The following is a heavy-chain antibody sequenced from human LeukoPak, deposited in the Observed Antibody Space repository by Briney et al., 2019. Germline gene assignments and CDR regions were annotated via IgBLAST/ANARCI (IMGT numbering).Heavy chain of an antibody. CDR3: ARTFDFWSGSWYMDV. D-gene: IGHD3-3*01. CDR1: GYTFTGYY. Sequence: GASVKVSCKASGYTFTGYYMHWVRQAPGQGLEWMGWINPNSGGTNYAQKFQGRVTMTRDTSISTAYMELSRLRSDDTAVYYCARTFDFWSGSWYMDVWGKGTTVTVSS. J-gene: IGHJ6*03. CDR2: INPNSGGT. V-gene: IGHV1-2*02.